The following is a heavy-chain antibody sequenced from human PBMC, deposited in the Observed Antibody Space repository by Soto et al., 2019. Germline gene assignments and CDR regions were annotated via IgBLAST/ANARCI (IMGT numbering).Heavy chain of an antibody. CDR1: GITFSNYA. V-gene: IGHV3-23*01. Sequence: EVPLLESGGGFVQPGGSLRLSCAASGITFSNYAMSWVRQTPGKGLEWVSTISDSGENTNYADSVKGRFTISRDNSKNTLYLQMNSLRAEDTAIYYCARDPGGSYDYWGQGTLVTVSS. CDR2: ISDSGENT. D-gene: IGHD1-26*01. CDR3: ARDPGGSYDY. J-gene: IGHJ4*02.